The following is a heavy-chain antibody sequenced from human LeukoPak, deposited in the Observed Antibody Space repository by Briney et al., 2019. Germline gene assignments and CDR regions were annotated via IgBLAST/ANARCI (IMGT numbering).Heavy chain of an antibody. CDR1: GASISSYY. CDR2: IYYSGST. Sequence: SETLSLTCTVSGASISSYYWSWIRQPPGKGLEWIGYIYYSGSTNYNPSLKSRVTISVDTSKNQFSLKLSSVTAADTAVYYCARVPSLEWLFAYFDYWGQGTLVTVSS. D-gene: IGHD3-3*01. V-gene: IGHV4-59*01. J-gene: IGHJ4*02. CDR3: ARVPSLEWLFAYFDY.